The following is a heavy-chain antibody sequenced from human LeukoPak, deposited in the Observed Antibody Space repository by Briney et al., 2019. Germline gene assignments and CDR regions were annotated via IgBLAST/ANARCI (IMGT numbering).Heavy chain of an antibody. J-gene: IGHJ6*02. CDR1: GFTFSSYG. CDR3: AKDEAGDYRGSYYYGMDV. D-gene: IGHD4-17*01. CDR2: ISYDGSNK. V-gene: IGHV3-30*18. Sequence: GGSLRLSCAASGFTFSSYGMHWVRQAPGKGLEWVAVISYDGSNKYYADSVKGRFTISRDNSKNTLYLQMNSLRAEDTAVYYCAKDEAGDYRGSYYYGMDVGGQGTTVTVSS.